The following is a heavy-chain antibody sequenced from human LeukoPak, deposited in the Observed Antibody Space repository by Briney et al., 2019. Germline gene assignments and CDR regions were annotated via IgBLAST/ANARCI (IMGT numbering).Heavy chain of an antibody. CDR1: GYTFTNYG. J-gene: IGHJ4*02. CDR3: ARDCIGCHGFDY. CDR2: VSAYADNI. V-gene: IGHV1-18*01. D-gene: IGHD2-15*01. Sequence: ASVKVSCKASGYTFTNYGITWVRQAPGQGLEWMGWVSAYADNINYVQKIQGRVTMTTDTSTSTAYMELRSLRSDDTAVYYCARDCIGCHGFDYWGQGTLVTVSS.